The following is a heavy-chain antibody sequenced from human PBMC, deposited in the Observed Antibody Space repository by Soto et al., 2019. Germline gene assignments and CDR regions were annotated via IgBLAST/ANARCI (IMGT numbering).Heavy chain of an antibody. Sequence: PGGSLTLSCAASGFTFDDYTMHWVRQAPGKGLEWVSLISWDGGSTYYADSVKGRFTISRDNSKNSLYLQMNSLRTEDTALYYCAKDISSGAAADLYYYYGMDVWGQGTTVTVSS. V-gene: IGHV3-43*01. J-gene: IGHJ6*02. D-gene: IGHD6-13*01. CDR1: GFTFDDYT. CDR2: ISWDGGST. CDR3: AKDISSGAAADLYYYYGMDV.